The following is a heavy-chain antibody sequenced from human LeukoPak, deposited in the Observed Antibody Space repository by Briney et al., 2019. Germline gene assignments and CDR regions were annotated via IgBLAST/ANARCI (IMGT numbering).Heavy chain of an antibody. V-gene: IGHV4-34*01. CDR3: ARVNAATYYWGSYRQFDN. D-gene: IGHD3-16*02. CDR1: GGSFSGYY. CDR2: INHSGST. J-gene: IGHJ4*01. Sequence: SETLSLTCAVSGGSFSGYYWSWIRQPPGKGLEWIGKINHSGSTNYNPAIKSRATISVDTSKSQYPLKLSSGTAADTAVYYCARVNAATYYWGSYRQFDNWGQGTLVTVSS.